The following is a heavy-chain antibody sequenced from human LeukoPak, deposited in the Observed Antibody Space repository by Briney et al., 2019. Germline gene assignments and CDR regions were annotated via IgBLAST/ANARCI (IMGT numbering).Heavy chain of an antibody. CDR3: ARGPRGLGMAGTFDY. CDR2: INHSGST. D-gene: IGHD6-19*01. Sequence: SETLSLTCAVYGESFSGYYWSWIRQAPGKGLEWIGEINHSGSTNYNPSLKSRVTISVDTSKNQFSLKLNSVTAADTAVYYCARGPRGLGMAGTFDYWGQGTLVTVSS. J-gene: IGHJ4*02. V-gene: IGHV4-34*01. CDR1: GESFSGYY.